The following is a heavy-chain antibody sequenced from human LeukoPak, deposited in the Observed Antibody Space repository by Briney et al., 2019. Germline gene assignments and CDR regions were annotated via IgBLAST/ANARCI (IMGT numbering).Heavy chain of an antibody. CDR2: IKQDGSEK. D-gene: IGHD5-18*01. CDR1: GFTFSSYW. Sequence: PGGSLRLSCAASGFTFSSYWMSWVRQAPGKGLEWVANIKQDGSEKYYVDSVKGRFTISRDNAENSLYLQMNSLRAEDTAVYYCARDRRGYSYGYSSDYYYYYMDVWGKGTTVTVSS. V-gene: IGHV3-7*01. J-gene: IGHJ6*03. CDR3: ARDRRGYSYGYSSDYYYYYMDV.